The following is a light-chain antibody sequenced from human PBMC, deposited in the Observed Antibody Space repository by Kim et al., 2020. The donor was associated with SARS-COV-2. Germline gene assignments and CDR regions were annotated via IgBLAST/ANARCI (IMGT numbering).Light chain of an antibody. Sequence: NFMLTQPHSVSESQGKTVTISCTGSSGSIASNYVQWYQQRPGSAPTTVIYEDNQRPSGVPDRFSGSIDSSSNSASLTISGLKTEDEADYYCQSYDSSNQVFGGGTQLTVL. CDR3: QSYDSSNQV. CDR2: EDN. J-gene: IGLJ3*02. CDR1: SGSIASNY. V-gene: IGLV6-57*02.